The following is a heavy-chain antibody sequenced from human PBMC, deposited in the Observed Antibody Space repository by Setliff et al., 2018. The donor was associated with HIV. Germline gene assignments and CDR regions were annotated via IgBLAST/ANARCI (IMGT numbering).Heavy chain of an antibody. CDR1: GGSISSYY. V-gene: IGHV4-59*08. Sequence: SETLSLTCTVSGGSISSYYWSWIRQPPGKGLEWIGYISHSGITDDNPSLKSRVTISVDTSKNQFSLKLSSVTAADTAVYYCARGQGAMVTYYFDYWGQGTLVTVSS. D-gene: IGHD5-18*01. CDR3: ARGQGAMVTYYFDY. J-gene: IGHJ4*02. CDR2: ISHSGIT.